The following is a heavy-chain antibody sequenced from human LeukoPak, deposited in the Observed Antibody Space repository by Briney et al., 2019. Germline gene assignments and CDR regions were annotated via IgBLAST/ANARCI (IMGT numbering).Heavy chain of an antibody. J-gene: IGHJ6*03. CDR1: GGSFSGYY. V-gene: IGHV4-34*01. D-gene: IGHD3-10*01. CDR3: ARRLYGSGSYFAQHYYYYMDV. Sequence: SETLSLTCAVYGGSFSGYYWSWIRQPPGKGLEWIGEINHSGSTNYNPSLKSRVTISVDTSKNQFSLKLSSVTAADTAVYYCARRLYGSGSYFAQHYYYYMDVWGKGTTVTISS. CDR2: INHSGST.